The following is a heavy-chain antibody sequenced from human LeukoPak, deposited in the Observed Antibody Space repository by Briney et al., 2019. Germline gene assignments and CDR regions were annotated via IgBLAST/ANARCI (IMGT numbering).Heavy chain of an antibody. Sequence: SETLSLTCAVSSYSISSGYYWGWIRQPPGKGLEWIGSIYHSGSAYYNPSPKSRVTVSVDTSKNQFSLKLSSVTAADTAVYYCARGHTVTWEFDYWGQGTLVTVSS. D-gene: IGHD4-17*01. V-gene: IGHV4-38-2*01. CDR2: IYHSGSA. CDR1: SYSISSGYY. J-gene: IGHJ4*02. CDR3: ARGHTVTWEFDY.